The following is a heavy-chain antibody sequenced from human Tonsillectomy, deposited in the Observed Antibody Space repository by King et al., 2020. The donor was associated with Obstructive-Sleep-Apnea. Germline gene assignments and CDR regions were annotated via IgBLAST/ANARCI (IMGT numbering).Heavy chain of an antibody. Sequence: QLQESGPGLVKPSETLSLTCTVSGDSISSYYWSWIRQPPGKGLEWIGYIYHSGSTNYNPSLKSRVTISVDTSKNQFSLKLSSVTAADTAVYYCARGGWFGESLSWFDPWGQGTLVTVSS. CDR1: GDSISSYY. CDR3: ARGGWFGESLSWFDP. J-gene: IGHJ5*02. V-gene: IGHV4-59*01. CDR2: IYHSGST. D-gene: IGHD3-10*01.